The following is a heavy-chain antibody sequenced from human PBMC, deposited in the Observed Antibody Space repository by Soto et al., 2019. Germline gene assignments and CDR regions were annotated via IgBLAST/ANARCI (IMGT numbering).Heavy chain of an antibody. CDR3: ARDKDFRFVVVPAASPKSYYYYGMDV. J-gene: IGHJ6*02. CDR1: GGTFSSYA. CDR2: IIPIFGTA. Sequence: SVKVSCKASGGTFSSYAISWVRQAPGQGLEWMGGIIPIFGTANYAQKFQGRVTITADESTSTAYMELSSLRSVDTAVYYCARDKDFRFVVVPAASPKSYYYYGMDVWGQGTTVTVSS. D-gene: IGHD2-2*01. V-gene: IGHV1-69*13.